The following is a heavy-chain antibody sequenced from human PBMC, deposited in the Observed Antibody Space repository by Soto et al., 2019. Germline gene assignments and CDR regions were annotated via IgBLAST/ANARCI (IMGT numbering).Heavy chain of an antibody. Sequence: GASVKVSCKASGYTFTNYGISWVRQAPGQGLEWMGWISAYNGNTKYAQKLQGRVTMTTDTSTSTAYMELRSLRSDDTAVYYCARGVGVGSYYNQYNWFDPWGQGTLVTVSS. J-gene: IGHJ5*02. CDR3: ARGVGVGSYYNQYNWFDP. CDR2: ISAYNGNT. CDR1: GYTFTNYG. D-gene: IGHD3-10*01. V-gene: IGHV1-18*01.